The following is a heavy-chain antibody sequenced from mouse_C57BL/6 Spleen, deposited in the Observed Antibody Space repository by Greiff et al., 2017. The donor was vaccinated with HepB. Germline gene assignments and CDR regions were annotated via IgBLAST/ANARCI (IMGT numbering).Heavy chain of an antibody. V-gene: IGHV5-17*01. Sequence: EVQLVESGGGLVKPGGSLKLSCAASGFTFSDYGMHWVRQAPEKGLEWVAYISSGSSTIYYADTVKGRFTISRDNAKNTLFLQMTSLRSEDTAMYYCARTGKEAWFAYWDQGTLVTVSA. CDR1: GFTFSDYG. D-gene: IGHD4-1*01. J-gene: IGHJ3*01. CDR3: ARTGKEAWFAY. CDR2: ISSGSSTI.